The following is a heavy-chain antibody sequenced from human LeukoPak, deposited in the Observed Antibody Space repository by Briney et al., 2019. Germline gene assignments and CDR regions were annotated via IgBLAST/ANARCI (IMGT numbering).Heavy chain of an antibody. V-gene: IGHV3-7*01. Sequence: GGSLRLSCAASGFTFSNYWMNWVRQAPGKGLEWVANIKQDGGEKSYVDSVKGRFTISRDNAKNSLHLQMNSLRAEDTAVYYCARDITGVFLDYWGQGTLVTVSS. CDR2: IKQDGGEK. CDR1: GFTFSNYW. J-gene: IGHJ4*02. D-gene: IGHD1-20*01. CDR3: ARDITGVFLDY.